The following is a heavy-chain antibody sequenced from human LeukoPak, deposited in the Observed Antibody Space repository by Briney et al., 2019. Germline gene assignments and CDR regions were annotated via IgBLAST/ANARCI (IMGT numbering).Heavy chain of an antibody. CDR3: ARGGVFVDNWNEFDY. V-gene: IGHV3-23*01. J-gene: IGHJ4*02. Sequence: GGSLRLSCAASGFTFSSYAMSWVRQAPGKGLEWVSAISGSGGSTYYADSVKGRFTISRDNSKNTLYLQMNSLRAEDTAVYYCARGGVFVDNWNEFDYWGQGTLVTVSS. CDR1: GFTFSSYA. D-gene: IGHD1-20*01. CDR2: ISGSGGST.